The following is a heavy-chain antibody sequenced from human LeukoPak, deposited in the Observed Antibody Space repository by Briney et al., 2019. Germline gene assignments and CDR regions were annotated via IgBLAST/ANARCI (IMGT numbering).Heavy chain of an antibody. CDR1: GFAFSRYG. D-gene: IGHD6-19*01. Sequence: PGRSLRLSCAVSGFAFSRYGMHWVCQAPRKGLEWVAVIWYDGSNKYYADSVKGRFTISRDNSKNTLYLQKNSLRADDTAVYYYARDHSSGWYSDYFDYWGQGTLVTVSS. CDR2: IWYDGSNK. V-gene: IGHV3-33*01. CDR3: ARDHSSGWYSDYFDY. J-gene: IGHJ4*02.